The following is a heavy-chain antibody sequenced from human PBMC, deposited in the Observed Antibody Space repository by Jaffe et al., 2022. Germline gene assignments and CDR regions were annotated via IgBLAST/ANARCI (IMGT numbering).Heavy chain of an antibody. CDR3: AREEYSGYDRGGYFDY. CDR1: GYTFTSYY. Sequence: QVQLVQSGAEVKKPGASVKVSCKASGYTFTSYYMHWVRQAPGQGLEWMGIINPSGGSTSYAQKFQGRVTMTRDTSTSTVYMELSSLRSEDTAVYYCAREEYSGYDRGGYFDYWGQGTLVTVSS. CDR2: INPSGGST. J-gene: IGHJ4*02. D-gene: IGHD5-12*01. V-gene: IGHV1-46*03.